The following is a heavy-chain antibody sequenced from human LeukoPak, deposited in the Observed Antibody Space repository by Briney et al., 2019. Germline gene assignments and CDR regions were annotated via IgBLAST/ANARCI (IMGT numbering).Heavy chain of an antibody. CDR1: GYTFTGYY. Sequence: ASVRVSCKTSGYTFTGYYIHWVRQTPGQGLEWIGWINPNTGGTNYAQKFQGRVTMTRDTSIYTAYMDLGSLTSDDTAVFYCARHHPGYDLTGYYLGYWGQGTLVTVSS. D-gene: IGHD3-9*01. CDR3: ARHHPGYDLTGYYLGY. J-gene: IGHJ4*02. CDR2: INPNTGGT. V-gene: IGHV1-2*02.